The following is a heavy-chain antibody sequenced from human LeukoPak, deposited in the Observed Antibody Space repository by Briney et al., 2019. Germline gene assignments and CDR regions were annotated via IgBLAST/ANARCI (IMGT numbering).Heavy chain of an antibody. CDR3: ARGDSIVDDPIDYFDY. D-gene: IGHD1-26*01. V-gene: IGHV4-59*01. CDR1: GGSISSYY. CDR2: IYYSGST. Sequence: SETLSLTCTVSGGSISSYYWSWIRQPPGKGLEWIGYIYYSGSTNYNPSLKSRVTISVDTSKNQFSLKLSSVTAADTAVYYCARGDSIVDDPIDYFDYWGQGTLVTVSS. J-gene: IGHJ4*02.